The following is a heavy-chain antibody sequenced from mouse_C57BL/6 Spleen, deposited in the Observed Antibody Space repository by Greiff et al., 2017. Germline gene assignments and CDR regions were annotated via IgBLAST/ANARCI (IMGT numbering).Heavy chain of an antibody. CDR1: GYAFSSYW. CDR3: ARGITTVVATKGFFDY. CDR2: IYPGDGDT. D-gene: IGHD1-1*01. Sequence: QVQLKESGAELVKPGASVKISCKASGYAFSSYWMNWVKQRPGKGLEWIGQIYPGDGDTNYNGKFKGKATLTADKSSSTAYMQLSSLTSEDSAVYFCARGITTVVATKGFFDYWGQGTTLTVSS. J-gene: IGHJ2*01. V-gene: IGHV1-80*01.